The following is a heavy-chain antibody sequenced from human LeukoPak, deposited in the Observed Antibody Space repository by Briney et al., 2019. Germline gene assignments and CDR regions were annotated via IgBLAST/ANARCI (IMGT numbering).Heavy chain of an antibody. V-gene: IGHV3-7*01. Sequence: AGGSLRLSCAASGFTFSSYWMNWVRQAPGKGLEWVANIKQDGSEKYYVDSVKGRLTISRDDAKNSLYLQMNSLRAEDTAVYYCARDGPLPDYGGSQGDAFDIWGQGTMVTVSS. CDR3: ARDGPLPDYGGSQGDAFDI. D-gene: IGHD4-23*01. J-gene: IGHJ3*02. CDR2: IKQDGSEK. CDR1: GFTFSSYW.